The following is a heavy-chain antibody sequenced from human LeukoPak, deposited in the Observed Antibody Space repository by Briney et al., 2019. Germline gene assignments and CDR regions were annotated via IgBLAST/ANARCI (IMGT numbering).Heavy chain of an antibody. D-gene: IGHD3-22*01. V-gene: IGHV4-59*11. J-gene: IGHJ4*02. CDR1: RGSLSSHY. CDR2: IYYSGST. Sequence: SETLSHTRTVPRGSLSSHYWSWIRPPPGKGLEWIGYIYYSGSTNSNPSLKSRVTISVDTSKNQFSLKLSFVTAADTAVYYCARETASSGYPFDYWGQGTLVTVSS. CDR3: ARETASSGYPFDY.